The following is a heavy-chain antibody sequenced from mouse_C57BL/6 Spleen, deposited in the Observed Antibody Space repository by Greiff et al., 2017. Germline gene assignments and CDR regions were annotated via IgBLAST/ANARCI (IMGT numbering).Heavy chain of an antibody. D-gene: IGHD1-1*01. CDR2: FYPGSGSI. CDR1: GYTFTEDN. V-gene: IGHV1-62-2*01. Sequence: QVQLQQSGAELVKPGASVKLSCTASGYTFTEDNIHWVKQRSGQGLEWIGWFYPGSGSIKYDEKFKDKATLTADKSSSTVYMELSSLTSVDSAVYFGAIHEDDYYGSSYDCWGQGATLTVSS. CDR3: AIHEDDYYGSSYDC. J-gene: IGHJ2*01.